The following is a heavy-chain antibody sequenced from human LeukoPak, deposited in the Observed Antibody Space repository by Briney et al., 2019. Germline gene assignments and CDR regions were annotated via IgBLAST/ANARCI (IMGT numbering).Heavy chain of an antibody. V-gene: IGHV3-7*03. CDR1: GFTFSSYW. J-gene: IGHJ4*02. CDR3: ARRYGSGSYMDY. D-gene: IGHD3-10*01. CDR2: IKQDGSEK. Sequence: GGSLRLSCAASGFTFSSYWMSWVRQAPGKGLEWVANIKQDGSEKYYVDSVKGRFTISRDNAKNSLYLQMNSLKASDTAMYYCARRYGSGSYMDYWGQGTLVTVSS.